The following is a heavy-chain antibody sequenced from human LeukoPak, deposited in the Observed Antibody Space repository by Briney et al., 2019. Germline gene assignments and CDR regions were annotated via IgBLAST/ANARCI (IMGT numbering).Heavy chain of an antibody. CDR2: INSDGSTT. CDR1: GFTFSSYW. J-gene: IGHJ4*02. D-gene: IGHD3-10*01. Sequence: GGSLTLSCAASGFTFSSYWMHCVRQAPGRGLVWVARINSDGSTTNYADSVKGRFTISRDNAKNTLYLQMSGLRAEDTAVYYCSSQIWLGELFAHYWGQGTLVTVSS. CDR3: SSQIWLGELFAHY. V-gene: IGHV3-74*01.